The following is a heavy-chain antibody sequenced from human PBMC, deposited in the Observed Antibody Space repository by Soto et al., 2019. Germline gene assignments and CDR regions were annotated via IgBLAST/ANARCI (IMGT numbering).Heavy chain of an antibody. CDR2: VHISGHS. D-gene: IGHD1-1*01. J-gene: IGHJ5*01. CDR1: GGSVRAPDW. Sequence: SEILSLTCTISGGSVRAPDWWNWVRQSPAKGLEWIAEVHISGHSNYNPSLRSRVSVSIDSSKNQFYLNLNSVTAADTAIYYCARVRQGCSANNCYFDPWGQGTQVTVSS. V-gene: IGHV4-4*02. CDR3: ARVRQGCSANNCYFDP.